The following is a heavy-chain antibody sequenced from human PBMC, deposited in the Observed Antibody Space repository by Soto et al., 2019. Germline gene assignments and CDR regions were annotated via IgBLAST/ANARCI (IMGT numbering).Heavy chain of an antibody. CDR3: ARGVLEWLLRDSYYYYMDV. Sequence: QVQLQESGPGLVKPSETLSITCTVSGDSISSSYWNWIRQAPGKGLEWIGYIDDTGSTNYNPSLKSRVTLSVDPSNNPYSLKLSSVTAADTAVYYCARGVLEWLLRDSYYYYMDVWAKGTTVTVSS. V-gene: IGHV4-59*01. D-gene: IGHD3-3*01. J-gene: IGHJ6*03. CDR1: GDSISSSY. CDR2: IDDTGST.